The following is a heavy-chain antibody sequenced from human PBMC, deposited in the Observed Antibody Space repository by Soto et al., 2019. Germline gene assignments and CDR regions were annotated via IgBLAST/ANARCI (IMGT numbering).Heavy chain of an antibody. D-gene: IGHD3-3*01. CDR3: ARGGVSTRTFDY. CDR1: GYNFAGYW. J-gene: IGHJ4*02. CDR2: IYPSDSDT. V-gene: IGHV5-51*01. Sequence: GESLKISCNGSGYNFAGYWIAWVRQMPGKGLELMGIIYPSDSDTRCRPSFQGQVTISADKSISSAYLQWSSLRASDTAMYYCARGGVSTRTFDYWGQGTPVTVSS.